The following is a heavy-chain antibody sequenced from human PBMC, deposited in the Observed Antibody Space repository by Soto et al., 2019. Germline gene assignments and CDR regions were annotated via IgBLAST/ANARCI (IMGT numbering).Heavy chain of an antibody. D-gene: IGHD3-10*01. CDR1: GGSISSGGYY. V-gene: IGHV4-31*03. Sequence: QVQLQESGPGLVKPSQTLSLTCTVSGGSISSGGYYWSWIRQHPGKGLEWIGYIYYSGSTSSNPSLKIRATRAVDASKNQFSLELSSVTAADTAVDYCARGIAIVRRVTYSLDYWGQGTLVTVSS. CDR3: ARGIAIVRRVTYSLDY. CDR2: IYYSGST. J-gene: IGHJ4*02.